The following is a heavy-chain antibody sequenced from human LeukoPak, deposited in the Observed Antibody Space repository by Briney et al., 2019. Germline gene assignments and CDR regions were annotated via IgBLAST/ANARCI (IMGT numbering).Heavy chain of an antibody. CDR2: ISHVGGT. CDR3: ARGHISATGRFDY. CDR1: GFTFSDYA. Sequence: PGGSLRLSCAASGFTFSDYAMSWVRQAPEKGLEWVSTISHVGGTYYADSVRGRFTISRDDSKNMVYLQMNSLTAEDTAVYYCARGHISATGRFDYWGQGTLVTVSS. J-gene: IGHJ4*02. V-gene: IGHV3-23*01. D-gene: IGHD6-13*01.